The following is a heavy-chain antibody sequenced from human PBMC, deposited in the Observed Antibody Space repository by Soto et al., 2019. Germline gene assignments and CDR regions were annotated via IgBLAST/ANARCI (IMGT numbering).Heavy chain of an antibody. J-gene: IGHJ6*02. Sequence: QIQLVQSGAEVKKPGSSVKVSCKASGGTFSSYAISWVRQAPGQGLEWMGGIIPSFGTANYAQKFQGRVTLTADESTSTAYMELSSLISEDTAVYYCARGGRSGTFYYYCGMDVWGQGTTVTVSS. CDR2: IIPSFGTA. V-gene: IGHV1-69*12. D-gene: IGHD3-16*01. CDR3: ARGGRSGTFYYYCGMDV. CDR1: GGTFSSYA.